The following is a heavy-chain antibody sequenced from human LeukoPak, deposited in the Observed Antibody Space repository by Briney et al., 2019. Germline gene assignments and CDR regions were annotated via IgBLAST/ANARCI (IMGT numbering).Heavy chain of an antibody. J-gene: IGHJ4*01. Sequence: GGSLRLSCVASGFTFTDYAFNWVRQTPGKGMEWVAIISSDGNTQSYADPLKGRSTISRDNFRDTVFLELTTLRPEDTGLYYCVRDLTSGARFDFWGPGTLVTVSS. CDR2: ISSDGNTQ. CDR1: GFTFTDYA. D-gene: IGHD3-9*01. V-gene: IGHV3-30*04. CDR3: VRDLTSGARFDF.